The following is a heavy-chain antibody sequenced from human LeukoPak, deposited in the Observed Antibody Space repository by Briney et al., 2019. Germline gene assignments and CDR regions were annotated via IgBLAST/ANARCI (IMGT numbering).Heavy chain of an antibody. J-gene: IGHJ4*02. D-gene: IGHD4-11*01. CDR2: IYSGGST. V-gene: IGHV3-53*01. CDR1: GFTVSSNY. CDR3: ARETTATPSFDY. Sequence: GGSLRLSCAASGFTVSSNYMSWVRQAPGKGLEWVSVIYSGGSTYYADSVKGRFTISRDNAKNSLYLQMNSLRAEDTAVYYCARETTATPSFDYWGQGTLVTVSS.